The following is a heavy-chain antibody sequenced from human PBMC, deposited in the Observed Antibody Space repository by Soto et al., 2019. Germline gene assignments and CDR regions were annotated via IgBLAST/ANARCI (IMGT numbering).Heavy chain of an antibody. Sequence: QLQLVESGGGVVQPGRSLRLSCAASGFTFSIYGMHWVRQAPGRGLEWVAVTSYDGSNKFYADSVKGRFTISRDNSKNLLYPEMNSLRPEDTAVYFCAKDSGYNGYDVYDYYYGMAVWGPGKTVTVSS. J-gene: IGHJ6*02. CDR2: TSYDGSNK. CDR3: AKDSGYNGYDVYDYYYGMAV. V-gene: IGHV3-30*18. D-gene: IGHD5-12*01. CDR1: GFTFSIYG.